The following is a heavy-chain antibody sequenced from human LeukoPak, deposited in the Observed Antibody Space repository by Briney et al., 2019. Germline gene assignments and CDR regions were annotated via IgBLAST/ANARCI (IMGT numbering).Heavy chain of an antibody. CDR2: ISYSGST. Sequence: SETLSLTCTVSGVSISSYYWSWIRQPPGKGLEWIGYISYSGSTDYNPSLKSRVSMSVDTSIKQFSLKLSSVTAADTAVYYCARLRLRYDSNGYATSYEAVDIWGQGTVVTVSS. D-gene: IGHD3-22*01. CDR3: ARLRLRYDSNGYATSYEAVDI. J-gene: IGHJ3*02. CDR1: GVSISSYY. V-gene: IGHV4-59*08.